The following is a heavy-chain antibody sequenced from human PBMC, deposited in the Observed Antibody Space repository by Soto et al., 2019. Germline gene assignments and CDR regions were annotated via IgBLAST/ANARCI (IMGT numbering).Heavy chain of an antibody. CDR3: AAHLKTTVTAYWYFDL. V-gene: IGHV4-34*01. CDR1: GGSFSGYY. D-gene: IGHD4-17*01. J-gene: IGHJ2*01. CDR2: INHSGST. Sequence: QVHLQQWGAGLLEPSETLSLTCAVYGGSFSGYYWSWIRQPPGKGLEWIGEINHSGSTNFNPSLKSRVSISVDTSKKQFSLKLSSVTAADTAVYYCAAHLKTTVTAYWYFDLWGRGTLVTVSS.